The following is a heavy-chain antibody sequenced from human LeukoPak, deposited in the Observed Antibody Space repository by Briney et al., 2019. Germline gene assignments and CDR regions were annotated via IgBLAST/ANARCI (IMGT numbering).Heavy chain of an antibody. V-gene: IGHV3-30*18. CDR1: GFTFSSYG. CDR3: AKDLYDIVVVPSALNLDY. Sequence: PGGSLRLSCAASGFTFSSYGMHWVRQAPGKGLEWVAVISYDGSNKYYADSVKGRFTISRDNSKNTLYLQMNSLRAEDTAVYYCAKDLYDIVVVPSALNLDYWGQGTLVTVSS. CDR2: ISYDGSNK. J-gene: IGHJ4*02. D-gene: IGHD2-2*01.